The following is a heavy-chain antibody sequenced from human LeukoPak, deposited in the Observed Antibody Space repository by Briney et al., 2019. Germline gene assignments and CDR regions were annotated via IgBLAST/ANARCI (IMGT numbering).Heavy chain of an antibody. CDR2: ISSSGSSI. Sequence: PGGSLRLSCAASGFMFSNYEMNWVRQAPGKGLEWVSYISSSGSSIYYADSVKGRFTISRDNAKNSLYPQMNSLRAEDTAVYYCARDRLHYGEYEKTFDYWGQGTLVSVSS. V-gene: IGHV3-48*03. D-gene: IGHD4-17*01. CDR3: ARDRLHYGEYEKTFDY. CDR1: GFMFSNYE. J-gene: IGHJ4*02.